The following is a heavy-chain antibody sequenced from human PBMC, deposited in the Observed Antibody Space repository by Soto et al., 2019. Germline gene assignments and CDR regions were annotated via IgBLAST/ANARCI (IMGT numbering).Heavy chain of an antibody. Sequence: QVQLVESGGGVVQPGRSIRLSCAGSGFTFSRYGMHWVRQAPGKGLEWVAVISYDGSDIFYADSVKGRFNISRDNSKNTLYLQMNSLRAEDTAVYYCWGAGPGGWGQGTLVTVSS. D-gene: IGHD3-16*01. CDR2: ISYDGSDI. J-gene: IGHJ4*02. V-gene: IGHV3-30*03. CDR1: GFTFSRYG. CDR3: WGAGPGG.